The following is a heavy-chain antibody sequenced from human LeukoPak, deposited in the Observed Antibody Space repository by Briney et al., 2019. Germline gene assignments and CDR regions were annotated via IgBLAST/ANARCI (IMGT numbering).Heavy chain of an antibody. J-gene: IGHJ4*02. D-gene: IGHD3-9*01. V-gene: IGHV4-61*02. CDR3: ARDPLTTKGIDY. CDR1: GGSISSGSYY. CDR2: IYTSGST. Sequence: PSQTLSLTCTVSGGSISSGSYYWSWIRPPAGKGLEWIGRIYTSGSTNYNPSLKSRVTISVDTSKNQFSLKLSSVTAADTAVYYCARDPLTTKGIDYWGQGTLVTVSS.